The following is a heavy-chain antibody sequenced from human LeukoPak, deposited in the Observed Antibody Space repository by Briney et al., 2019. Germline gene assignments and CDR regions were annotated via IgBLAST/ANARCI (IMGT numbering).Heavy chain of an antibody. CDR3: ARDDDYDILTGPSP. Sequence: WASVKVSCKSSGYTFTRYGITWVRQAPGQGLEWMGWISAYNGDTSYTQNLQGRLTMTTDTSTTTAYMELRSLRSDDTAVYYCARDDDYDILTGPSPWGQGTLVTVSS. CDR1: GYTFTRYG. J-gene: IGHJ5*02. D-gene: IGHD3-9*01. V-gene: IGHV1-18*01. CDR2: ISAYNGDT.